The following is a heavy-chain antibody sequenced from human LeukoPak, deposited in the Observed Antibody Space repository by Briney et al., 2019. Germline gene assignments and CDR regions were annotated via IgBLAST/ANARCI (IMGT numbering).Heavy chain of an antibody. J-gene: IGHJ4*02. CDR1: GFTFSSYH. V-gene: IGHV3-48*01. CDR2: ISGSRSTI. D-gene: IGHD6-19*01. Sequence: TGGSLRLSCAASGFTFSSYHMNWVRQAPGQGLEWISYISGSRSTICYADSVKGRFTISRDNAKNSLSLHMSSLRAEDTAVYYCATQEQWSSFDYWGQGTLVTVSS. CDR3: ATQEQWSSFDY.